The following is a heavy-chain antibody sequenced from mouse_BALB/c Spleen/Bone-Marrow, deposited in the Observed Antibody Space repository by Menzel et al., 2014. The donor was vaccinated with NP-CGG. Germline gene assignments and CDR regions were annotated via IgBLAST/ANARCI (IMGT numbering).Heavy chain of an antibody. J-gene: IGHJ4*01. CDR1: GYTFTSSW. Sequence: VQLQQPGSVLVRPGASVKLSCKTSGYTFTSSWIHWAKQRPGQGLERIGEIHPNSGNTNYNEKFKDKATLTVDTSSRTAYVDLSSLTSEDSAVYSCARAGGSYEDYVMDYWGQGTSVTVSS. CDR3: ARAGGSYEDYVMDY. V-gene: IGHV1S130*01. D-gene: IGHD1-1*02. CDR2: IHPNSGNT.